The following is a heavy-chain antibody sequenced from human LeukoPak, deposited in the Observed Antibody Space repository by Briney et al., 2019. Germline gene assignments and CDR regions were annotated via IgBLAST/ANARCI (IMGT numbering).Heavy chain of an antibody. CDR2: IRHDGSNK. Sequence: PGGSLRLSCAASGFTFSSYGMHWVRQAPGKGLEWVAFIRHDGSNKYYADSVKGRFTISRDNSKNTLYLQMNSLRAEDTAVYYCAKDPADLYSALDYWGQGTLVTVSS. J-gene: IGHJ4*02. CDR1: GFTFSSYG. CDR3: AKDPADLYSALDY. V-gene: IGHV3-30*02. D-gene: IGHD6-13*01.